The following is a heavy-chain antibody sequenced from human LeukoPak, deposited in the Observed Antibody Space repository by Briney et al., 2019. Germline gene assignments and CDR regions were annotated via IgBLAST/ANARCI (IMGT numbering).Heavy chain of an antibody. Sequence: PGRSLRLSCAASGFTFDDYAMHWVRQAPGKGLEWVSGISWNSGSIGYADPVKGRFTISRDNAKNSLYLQMNSLRAEDTAVYYCAREHSWGDFDYWGQGTLVTVSS. CDR1: GFTFDDYA. CDR2: ISWNSGSI. D-gene: IGHD3-16*01. CDR3: AREHSWGDFDY. J-gene: IGHJ4*02. V-gene: IGHV3-9*01.